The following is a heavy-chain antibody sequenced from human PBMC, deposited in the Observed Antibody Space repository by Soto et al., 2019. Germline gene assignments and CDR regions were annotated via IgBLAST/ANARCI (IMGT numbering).Heavy chain of an antibody. CDR1: GYTFTSYD. J-gene: IGHJ6*03. CDR3: ARDLVPAAIVADYYYMDV. D-gene: IGHD2-2*01. CDR2: MKPNSGNT. V-gene: IGHV1-8*01. Sequence: ASVKVSCKASGYTFTSYDINWVRQATGQGLEWMGWMKPNSGNTGYAQKFQGRVTMTRNTSISTAYMELSSLRSEDTAVYYCARDLVPAAIVADYYYMDVWGKGTTVTVSS.